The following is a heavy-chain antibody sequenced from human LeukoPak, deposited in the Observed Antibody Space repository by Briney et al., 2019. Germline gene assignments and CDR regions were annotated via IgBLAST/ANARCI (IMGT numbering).Heavy chain of an antibody. D-gene: IGHD4-17*01. CDR3: ARADYGDYGVDY. J-gene: IGHJ4*02. Sequence: PGGSLRLSCAASGFAFSSSNLNWFRQAPGKGLEWVSSITSYGHTYYPDSLQGRFSISRDNAKNSLYLQMISLRAEDTAIHYCARADYGDYGVDYWGQGTLVTVSS. CDR2: ITSYGHT. CDR1: GFAFSSSN. V-gene: IGHV3-21*01.